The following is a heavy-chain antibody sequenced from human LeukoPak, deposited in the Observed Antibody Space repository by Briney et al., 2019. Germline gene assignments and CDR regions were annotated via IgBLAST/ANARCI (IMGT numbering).Heavy chain of an antibody. V-gene: IGHV4-39*07. Sequence: SETLSLTCTVSDGSISSSSYYWGWIRQPPGKGLEWIGSIYYSGSTYYNPSLKSRVTISVDTSKNQFSLKLSSVTAADTAVYYCARGRRDRSVYCSGGSCSLRRGYFQHWGQGTLVTVSS. J-gene: IGHJ1*01. CDR1: DGSISSSSYY. CDR2: IYYSGST. CDR3: ARGRRDRSVYCSGGSCSLRRGYFQH. D-gene: IGHD2-15*01.